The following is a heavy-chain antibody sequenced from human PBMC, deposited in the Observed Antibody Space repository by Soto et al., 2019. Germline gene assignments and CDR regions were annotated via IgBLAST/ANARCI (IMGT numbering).Heavy chain of an antibody. Sequence: PSETLSLTCTVSGGSISSYYWSWIRQPPGKGLEWIGYIYYSGSTNYNPSLKSRVTISVDTSKNQFSLKLSSVTAADTAVYYCARVAVAGTVGLDYWGQGTLVTVPS. D-gene: IGHD6-19*01. J-gene: IGHJ4*02. CDR2: IYYSGST. V-gene: IGHV4-59*01. CDR1: GGSISSYY. CDR3: ARVAVAGTVGLDY.